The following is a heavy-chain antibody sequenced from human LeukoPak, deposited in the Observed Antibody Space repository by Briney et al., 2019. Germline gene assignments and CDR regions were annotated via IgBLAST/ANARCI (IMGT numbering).Heavy chain of an antibody. V-gene: IGHV1-69*13. J-gene: IGHJ3*02. D-gene: IGHD3-22*01. CDR2: IVPIFGTA. CDR3: ARGIGTSYDSSRDAFDI. CDR1: GGTFSSYA. Sequence: ASVKVSCKASGGTFSSYAISWVRQAPGQGLEWMGGIVPIFGTANYAQKFQGRVTITADESTSTAYMELSSLRSEDTAVYYCARGIGTSYDSSRDAFDIWGQGTMVTVSS.